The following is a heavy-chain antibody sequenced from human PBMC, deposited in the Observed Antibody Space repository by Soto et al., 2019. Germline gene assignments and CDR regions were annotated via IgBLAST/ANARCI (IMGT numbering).Heavy chain of an antibody. CDR3: AGRNLHY. J-gene: IGHJ4*02. Sequence: QVQLEESGPGLVKPSGTLSLTCTVSYDSIKSDNWWSWFRQPPGKGLEWIGEIYHSGSTNYNPSLQSRVNKSVDKSKNQFSLQLTSVTAADTANYYCAGRNLHYWGQGTLVTVSS. CDR2: IYHSGST. CDR1: YDSIKSDNW. V-gene: IGHV4-4*02.